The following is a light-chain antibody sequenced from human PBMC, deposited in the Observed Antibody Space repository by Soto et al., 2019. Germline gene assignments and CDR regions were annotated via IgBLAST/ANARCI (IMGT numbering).Light chain of an antibody. CDR2: AAS. V-gene: IGKV1-39*01. Sequence: DIQMTQSPSSLSASVGDRVTITCRASQSISTLLNWYQQKPGKAPNLLIYAASSLQTGVPSRFSGGGSGTDFTLTISSLQPEDFATYFCQQSFSTPLTVGQGTKVDTK. CDR3: QQSFSTPLT. CDR1: QSISTL. J-gene: IGKJ1*01.